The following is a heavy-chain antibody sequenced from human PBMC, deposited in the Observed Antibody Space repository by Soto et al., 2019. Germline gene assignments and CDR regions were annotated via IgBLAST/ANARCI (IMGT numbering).Heavy chain of an antibody. CDR2: INAGNGNT. Sequence: ASVKVSCKASGYTFTSSVIHWVRQAPGQRLEWMGWINAGNGNTRYTQKFQGRVTITRDTSASTAYMELSSLRSEDTAVYYCARMSFGVVTNYAFDYWGQGTLVTVSS. CDR1: GYTFTSSV. D-gene: IGHD3-3*01. J-gene: IGHJ4*02. V-gene: IGHV1-3*01. CDR3: ARMSFGVVTNYAFDY.